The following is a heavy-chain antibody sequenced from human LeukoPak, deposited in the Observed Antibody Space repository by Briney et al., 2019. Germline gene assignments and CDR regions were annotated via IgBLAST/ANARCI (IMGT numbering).Heavy chain of an antibody. Sequence: SQTLSLTCTVSGGSISSYYWGWIRQPPGKGLEWIGRIYTSGSTNYNPSLKSRVTMSVDTSKNQFSLKLSSVTAADTAVYYCARAGGDLGTYGAKVNFFDYWGQGTLVTVSS. D-gene: IGHD4-17*01. V-gene: IGHV4-4*07. CDR1: GGSISSYY. CDR2: IYTSGST. CDR3: ARAGGDLGTYGAKVNFFDY. J-gene: IGHJ4*02.